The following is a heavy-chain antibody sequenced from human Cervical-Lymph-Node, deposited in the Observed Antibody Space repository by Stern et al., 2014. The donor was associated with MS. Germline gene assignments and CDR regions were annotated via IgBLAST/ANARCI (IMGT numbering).Heavy chain of an antibody. D-gene: IGHD5-12*01. V-gene: IGHV1-69*01. Sequence: VQLVESGAEVKKPGSSVKVSCKASGGTFSDYGISWVRQAPRQGLEWMGGIIPVFGTANYAQKCQCRVTLIADESTSTAYMELSSLRSEDTAVYYCARDSDLGNGGYGMDVWGQGTTITVSS. CDR1: GGTFSDYG. CDR2: IIPVFGTA. J-gene: IGHJ6*02. CDR3: ARDSDLGNGGYGMDV.